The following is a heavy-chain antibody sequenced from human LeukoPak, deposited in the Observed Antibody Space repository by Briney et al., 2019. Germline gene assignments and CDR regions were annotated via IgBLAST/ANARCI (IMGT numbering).Heavy chain of an antibody. J-gene: IGHJ5*02. Sequence: SETLSLTCTVSGGSISSGSYYWSWIRQPAGKGPEWIGRIYTSGSTNYNPSLKSRVTISVDTSKNQFSLKLSSVTAADTAVYYCARATAAGKRSPSLFDPWGQGTLVTVSS. D-gene: IGHD6-13*01. CDR2: IYTSGST. V-gene: IGHV4-61*02. CDR1: GGSISSGSYY. CDR3: ARATAAGKRSPSLFDP.